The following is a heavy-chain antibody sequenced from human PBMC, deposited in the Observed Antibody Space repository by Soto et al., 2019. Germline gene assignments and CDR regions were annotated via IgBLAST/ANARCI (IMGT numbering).Heavy chain of an antibody. CDR1: GGSISSSNW. CDR3: VRVSYYLCSSKSYGMDV. J-gene: IGHJ6*02. Sequence: QVQLQESGPGLVKPSGTLSLTCAVSGGSISSSNWWSWVRQPPGKGLEWIGEIYHSGSTNYNPSLKSRVTISVDKSKKQFSLKLSSVTAADTGVYDCVRVSYYLCSSKSYGMDVLGRVTTGAVSS. V-gene: IGHV4-4*02. D-gene: IGHD3-16*01. CDR2: IYHSGST.